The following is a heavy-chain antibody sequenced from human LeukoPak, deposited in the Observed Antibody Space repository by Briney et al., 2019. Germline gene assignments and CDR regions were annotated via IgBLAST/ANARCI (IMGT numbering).Heavy chain of an antibody. J-gene: IGHJ1*01. D-gene: IGHD6-13*01. V-gene: IGHV3-7*01. CDR2: IKQDGSEK. CDR3: ARGPGYSSSWFEYFQH. CDR1: GFTFSSYW. Sequence: GGSLRLSCTASGFTFSSYWMSWVRQAPGKGLEWVANIKQDGSEKYYVDSVKGRFTISRDNAKNSLYLQMNSLRAEDTAVYYCARGPGYSSSWFEYFQHWGQGTLVTVSS.